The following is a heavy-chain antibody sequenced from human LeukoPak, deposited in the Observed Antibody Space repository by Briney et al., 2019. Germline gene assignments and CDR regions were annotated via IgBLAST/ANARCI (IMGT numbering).Heavy chain of an antibody. D-gene: IGHD3-22*01. J-gene: IGHJ4*02. CDR2: ISAYNGNT. V-gene: IGHV1-18*01. Sequence: GASVKVSCKASGYTFTSYGISWVRQAPGQGLEWMGWISAYNGNTNYAQKLQGRVTMTTDTSTSTAYMELRSLRSDDTAVYYCARAPAYYYGSSGYLPFDYWGQGTLVTVSS. CDR1: GYTFTSYG. CDR3: ARAPAYYYGSSGYLPFDY.